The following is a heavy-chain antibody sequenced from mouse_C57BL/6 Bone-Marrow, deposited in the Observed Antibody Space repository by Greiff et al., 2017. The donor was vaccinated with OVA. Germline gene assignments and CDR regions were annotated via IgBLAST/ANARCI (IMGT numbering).Heavy chain of an antibody. J-gene: IGHJ4*01. CDR3: ARWIRHYGSSYDAMDY. CDR1: GYTFTSYW. V-gene: IGHV1-64*01. Sequence: QVQLKQPGAELVKPAASVTLSCTASGYTFTSYWMHWVKQRPGQGLEWIGMIHPNSGSTNYNAKFKSKTAPTVSKSCSTDYMQHSRLTSEDTAIYSCARWIRHYGSSYDAMDYWGEGTSVTVSS. CDR2: IHPNSGST. D-gene: IGHD1-1*01.